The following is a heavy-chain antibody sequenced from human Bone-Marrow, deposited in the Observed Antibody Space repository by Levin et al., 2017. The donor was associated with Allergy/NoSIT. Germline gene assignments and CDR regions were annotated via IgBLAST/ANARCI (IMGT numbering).Heavy chain of an antibody. CDR1: GFTISDHY. CDR3: ARESGQLGYYNYYGMDV. J-gene: IGHJ6*02. Sequence: GESLKISCAASGFTISDHYMSWIRQAPGKGLEWVSYIRSSSSYTNHADFVEGRFTISRDNAKNSLFLQMNSLRAEDTAVYYCARESGQLGYYNYYGMDVWGQGTTVTVSS. V-gene: IGHV3-11*05. D-gene: IGHD6-13*01. CDR2: IRSSSSYT.